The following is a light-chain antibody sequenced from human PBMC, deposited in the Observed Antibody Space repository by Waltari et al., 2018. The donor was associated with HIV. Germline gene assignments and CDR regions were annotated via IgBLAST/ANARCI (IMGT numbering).Light chain of an antibody. CDR1: SSNIGSNF. CDR2: RNN. J-gene: IGLJ2*01. V-gene: IGLV1-47*01. CDR3: AAWTDSRYVV. Sequence: SGAPGQRVTISCSGSSSNIGSNFVYWYQQLPGTAPKLLIYRNNQRPSGVPDRFSGSKSGTSASLAISGLRSEDEADYYCAAWTDSRYVVFGGGTKLTVL.